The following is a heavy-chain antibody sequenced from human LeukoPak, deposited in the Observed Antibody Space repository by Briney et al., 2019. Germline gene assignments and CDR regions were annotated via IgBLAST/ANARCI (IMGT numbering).Heavy chain of an antibody. D-gene: IGHD3-22*01. J-gene: IGHJ4*02. CDR1: GGSFSGYY. Sequence: SETLSLTCAVYGGSFSGYYWSWIRQPPGKGLEWIGEINHSGSTNYNPSLKSRVTISVDTSKNQFSLKLSSVTAADTAVYYCARLAPRRTYYYDSSGYYYFDYWGQGTLVTVSS. V-gene: IGHV4-34*01. CDR2: INHSGST. CDR3: ARLAPRRTYYYDSSGYYYFDY.